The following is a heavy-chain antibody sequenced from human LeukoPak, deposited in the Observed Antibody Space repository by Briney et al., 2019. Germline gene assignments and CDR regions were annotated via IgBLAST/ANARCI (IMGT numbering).Heavy chain of an antibody. CDR2: IYSGGST. D-gene: IGHD6-6*01. CDR1: GFTVSSNY. CDR3: AKQYSSSSELVDV. J-gene: IGHJ6*04. V-gene: IGHV3-66*04. Sequence: GGSLRLSCAASGFTVSSNYMSWVRQAPRKGLEWVSVIYSGGSTYYADSVKGRFTISRDNSKNTLYLQMNSLRAEDTAVYYCAKQYSSSSELVDVWGKGTTVTVSS.